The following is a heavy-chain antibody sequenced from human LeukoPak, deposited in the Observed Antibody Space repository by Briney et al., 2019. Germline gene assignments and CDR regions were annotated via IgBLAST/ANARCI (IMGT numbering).Heavy chain of an antibody. V-gene: IGHV3-23*01. CDR2: ISDSGGRT. Sequence: GGSLRLSCAVSGITLSNYGMSWVRQAPGKGLEWVAGISDSGGRTTYADSVKGRFTISRDNPKNTLYLQMNSLGAEDTAVYFCAKRGVVIRVILVGFHKEAYYFDSWGQGALVTVSS. J-gene: IGHJ4*02. CDR1: GITLSNYG. D-gene: IGHD3-22*01. CDR3: AKRGVVIRVILVGFHKEAYYFDS.